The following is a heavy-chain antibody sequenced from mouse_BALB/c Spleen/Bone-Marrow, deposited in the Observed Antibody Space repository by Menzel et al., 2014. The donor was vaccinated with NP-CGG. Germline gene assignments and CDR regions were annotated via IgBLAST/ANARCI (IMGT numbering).Heavy chain of an antibody. CDR2: IDPANGNT. CDR3: DRWELGRAWFAY. D-gene: IGHD4-1*01. V-gene: IGHV14-3*02. Sequence: VQLQQSGAELVKPGASVKLSCTASGFNIKDTYMHWVKQRPEQGLEWIGRIDPANGNTKYDPKFQGKATITADTSSNTAYLQHSSLTSEDTAVYYCDRWELGRAWFAYWGQGTLVTVSA. CDR1: GFNIKDTY. J-gene: IGHJ3*01.